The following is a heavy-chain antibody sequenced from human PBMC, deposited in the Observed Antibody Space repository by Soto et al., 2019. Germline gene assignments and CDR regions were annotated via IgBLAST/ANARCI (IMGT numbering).Heavy chain of an antibody. CDR3: ARVPLWGTAMVLWHLAL. CDR2: ISYDGSNK. Sequence: GGSLRLSCAASGFTFSSYAMHWVRQAPGKGLEWVAVISYDGSNKYYTDSVKGRFTISRDNSKNTLYLQMNSLRAEDTAVYYCARVPLWGTAMVLWHLALWGRGTLVPVSS. V-gene: IGHV3-30-3*01. D-gene: IGHD5-18*01. CDR1: GFTFSSYA. J-gene: IGHJ2*01.